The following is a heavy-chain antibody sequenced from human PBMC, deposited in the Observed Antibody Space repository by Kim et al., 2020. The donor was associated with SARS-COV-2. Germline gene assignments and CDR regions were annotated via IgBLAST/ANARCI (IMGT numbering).Heavy chain of an antibody. CDR1: GFTFSNYG. V-gene: IGHV3-23*01. CDR3: AIPRQPDY. D-gene: IGHD6-13*01. CDR2: ISGSGDTT. Sequence: GGSLRLSCAASGFTFSNYGMSWVRQAPGKGLEWVSGISGSGDTTTYADSVKGRFTVSRDNSKNTLYLQMSSLRAEDTAIYYCAIPRQPDYWGQGTLVTVSS. J-gene: IGHJ4*02.